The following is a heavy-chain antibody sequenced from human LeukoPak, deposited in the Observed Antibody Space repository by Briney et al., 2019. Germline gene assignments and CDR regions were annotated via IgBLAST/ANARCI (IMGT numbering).Heavy chain of an antibody. J-gene: IGHJ4*02. V-gene: IGHV3-23*01. CDR2: ISGSGSGSST. Sequence: GGSLRLSCAASGFTFSSSAMSWVRQAPGKGLEWVSTISGSGSGSSTYYADSVKGRFTISRDNSKNTLYLQMNSLRAEDTAVYYCAKSRQQLEYYFDYWGQGTLVTVSS. D-gene: IGHD6-13*01. CDR3: AKSRQQLEYYFDY. CDR1: GFTFSSSA.